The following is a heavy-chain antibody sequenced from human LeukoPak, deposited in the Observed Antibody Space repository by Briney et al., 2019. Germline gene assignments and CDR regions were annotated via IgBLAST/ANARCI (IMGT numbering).Heavy chain of an antibody. CDR3: AREVATMSRGAFDY. D-gene: IGHD5-12*01. J-gene: IGHJ4*02. CDR2: ISSSSSYT. V-gene: IGHV3-11*06. CDR1: GFTFSDYY. Sequence: GGSLRLSCAASGFTFSDYYMSWIRQAPGKGLEWVSYISSSSSYTNYADSVKGRFTISRDNAKNSLYLQMNSLRAEDTAVYYCAREVATMSRGAFDYWGQGTLVTVSS.